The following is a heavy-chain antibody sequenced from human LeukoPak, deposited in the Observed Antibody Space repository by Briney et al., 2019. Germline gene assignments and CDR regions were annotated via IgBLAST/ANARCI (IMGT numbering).Heavy chain of an antibody. CDR3: AREVAVAGEDYFDY. CDR1: GGSLSSYY. J-gene: IGHJ4*02. Sequence: SETLSLTCTVSGGSLSSYYWSWIRQPAGKGLEWIGRIYTSGSTNYNPSLKSRVTMSVDTSKNQFSLKLSSVTAADTAVYYCAREVAVAGEDYFDYWGQGTLVTVSS. D-gene: IGHD6-19*01. V-gene: IGHV4-4*07. CDR2: IYTSGST.